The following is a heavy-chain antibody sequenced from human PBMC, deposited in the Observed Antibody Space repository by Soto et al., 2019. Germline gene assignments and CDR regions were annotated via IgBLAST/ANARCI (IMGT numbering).Heavy chain of an antibody. Sequence: GGSLRLSCTASGFTFNTHWMHRVRQAPGKGLVWVSRIYFDGITTNYADSVKGRLTVSRDNAKNTVHLHVNTLRDEGTAVYYCARGGAMGVDYWGQGTLVTVSS. V-gene: IGHV3-74*01. J-gene: IGHJ4*02. D-gene: IGHD1-26*01. CDR3: ARGGAMGVDY. CDR2: IYFDGITT. CDR1: GFTFNTHW.